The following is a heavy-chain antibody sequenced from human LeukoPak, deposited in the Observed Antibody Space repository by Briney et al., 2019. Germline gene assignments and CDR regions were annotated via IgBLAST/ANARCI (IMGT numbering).Heavy chain of an antibody. D-gene: IGHD3-10*01. Sequence: PGGSLRLSCVASGFTFSNYEMNWVRQAPGKGLEWVSAISGSGGGTYYADSVKGRFTISRDNSKNTLYLQMNSLRAEDTAVYYCAKGVGYDAFDIWGQGTMVTVSS. V-gene: IGHV3-23*01. CDR3: AKGVGYDAFDI. J-gene: IGHJ3*02. CDR1: GFTFSNYE. CDR2: ISGSGGGT.